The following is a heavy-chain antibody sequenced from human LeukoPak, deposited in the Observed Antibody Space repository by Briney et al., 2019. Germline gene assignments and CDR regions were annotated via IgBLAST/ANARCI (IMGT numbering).Heavy chain of an antibody. J-gene: IGHJ4*02. CDR3: AKTGFGELLLYYFDY. CDR2: IHSDGIST. CDR1: GFTFSNTW. D-gene: IGHD3-10*01. V-gene: IGHV3-74*03. Sequence: GGSLRLSCAASGFTFSNTWMHWVRQAPGKGLVWVSRIHSDGISTTYADSVKGRFIISRDNAKNTLYLQMNSLRAEDTAVYYCAKTGFGELLLYYFDYWGQGTLVTVSS.